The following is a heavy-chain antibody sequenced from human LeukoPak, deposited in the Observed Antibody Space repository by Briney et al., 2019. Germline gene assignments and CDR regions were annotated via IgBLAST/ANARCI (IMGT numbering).Heavy chain of an antibody. CDR3: ARTWLRGQLANGDDY. J-gene: IGHJ4*02. Sequence: GASVKVSCKASGYTFTGYYMHWVRQAPGQGLEWMGWISAYNGNTNYAQKLQGRVTMTTDTSTSTAYMELRSLRSDDTAVYYCARTWLRGQLANGDDYWGQGTLVTVSS. CDR2: ISAYNGNT. CDR1: GYTFTGYY. V-gene: IGHV1-18*04. D-gene: IGHD6-13*01.